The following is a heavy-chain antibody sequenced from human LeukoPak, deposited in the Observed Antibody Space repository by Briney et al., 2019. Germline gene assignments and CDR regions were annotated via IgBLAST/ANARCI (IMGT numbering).Heavy chain of an antibody. CDR2: INHSGST. J-gene: IGHJ4*02. V-gene: IGHV4-34*01. Sequence: PGGSLRLSCAASGFTVSSNYMSWVRQAPGKGLEWIGEINHSGSTNYNPSLKSRVTISVDTSKNQFSLKLSSVTAADTAVYYCARGLEMATNSSWGQGTLVTVSS. D-gene: IGHD5-24*01. CDR3: ARGLEMATNSS. CDR1: GFTVSSNY.